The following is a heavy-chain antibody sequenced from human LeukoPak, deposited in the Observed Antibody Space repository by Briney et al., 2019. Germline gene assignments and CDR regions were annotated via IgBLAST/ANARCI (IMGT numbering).Heavy chain of an antibody. D-gene: IGHD2-2*02. J-gene: IGHJ5*02. CDR1: GYSISSGYY. Sequence: PSETLSLTCTVSGYSISSGYYWGWIRQPPGKGLEWIGSIYHSGSTYYNPSLKSRVTISVDTSKNQFSLKLSSVTAADTAVYYCARNIVVVPAAIGQDNWFDPWGQGTLVTASS. V-gene: IGHV4-38-2*02. CDR2: IYHSGST. CDR3: ARNIVVVPAAIGQDNWFDP.